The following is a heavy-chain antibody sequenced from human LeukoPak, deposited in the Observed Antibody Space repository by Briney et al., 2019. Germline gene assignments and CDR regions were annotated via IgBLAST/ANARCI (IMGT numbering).Heavy chain of an antibody. D-gene: IGHD3-10*02. J-gene: IGHJ6*04. CDR3: AELGITMIGGV. Sequence: GGSLRLSCAASGFIVSSNYMTWVRQAPGKGLEWVSIIYSGGSTYYADSVKGRFTISRDNSKNTLYLQMNSLRAEDTAVYYCAELGITMIGGVWGKGTTVTISS. V-gene: IGHV3-66*01. CDR2: IYSGGST. CDR1: GFIVSSNY.